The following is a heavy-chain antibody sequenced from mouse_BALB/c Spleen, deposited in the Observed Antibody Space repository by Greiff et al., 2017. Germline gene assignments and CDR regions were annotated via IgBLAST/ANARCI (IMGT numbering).Heavy chain of an antibody. D-gene: IGHD1-1*01. CDR3: ARQTHYYGSSPYYFDY. Sequence: EVQLVESGGGLVKPGGSLKLSCAASGFAFSSYDMSWVRQTPEKRLEWVAYISSGGGSTYYPDTVKGRFTISRDNAKNTLYLQMSSLKSEDTAMYYCARQTHYYGSSPYYFDYWGQGTTLTVSS. CDR1: GFAFSSYD. CDR2: ISSGGGST. V-gene: IGHV5-12-1*01. J-gene: IGHJ2*01.